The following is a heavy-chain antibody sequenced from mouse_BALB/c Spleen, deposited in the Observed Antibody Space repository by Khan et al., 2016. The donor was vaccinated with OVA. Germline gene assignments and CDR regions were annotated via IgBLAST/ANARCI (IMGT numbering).Heavy chain of an antibody. Sequence: QVQLQQSGAELAKPGASVKMSCKASGYTFTSYWMHWVKQRPGQGLEWIGYIDPSTDYTEYNQKFRDKATLTVDKSSTTVYMQPTSLTSEDSAVYYCVNHGSSSAWFTYWGQGTLVTVSA. D-gene: IGHD1-1*01. V-gene: IGHV1-7*01. CDR1: GYTFTSYW. CDR3: VNHGSSSAWFTY. J-gene: IGHJ3*01. CDR2: IDPSTDYT.